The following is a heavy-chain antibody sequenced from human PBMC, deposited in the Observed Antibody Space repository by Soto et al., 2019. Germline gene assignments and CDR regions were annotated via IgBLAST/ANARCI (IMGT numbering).Heavy chain of an antibody. CDR1: GYTFTSYY. J-gene: IGHJ2*01. CDR3: ARVGDSSGYYRSWYFDL. CDR2: INPSGGST. V-gene: IGHV1-46*01. Sequence: ASVKVSCKASGYTFTSYYMHWVRQPPGQGLEWMGIINPSGGSTSYAQKFQGRVTMTRDTSTSTVYMELSSLRSEDTAVYYCARVGDSSGYYRSWYFDLWGRGTLVTVSS. D-gene: IGHD3-22*01.